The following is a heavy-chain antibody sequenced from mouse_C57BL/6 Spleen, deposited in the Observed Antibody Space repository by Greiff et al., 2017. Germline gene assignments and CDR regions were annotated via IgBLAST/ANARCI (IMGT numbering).Heavy chain of an antibody. J-gene: IGHJ1*03. CDR2: ILPGSGST. CDR1: GYTFTGYW. D-gene: IGHD1-1*01. Sequence: QVQLQQSGAELMKPGASVKLSCKATGYTFTGYWIEWVKQRPGHGLEWIGEILPGSGSTNYNEKFKGKATFTADTSSNTAYMQLSSLTTEDSAIYYCARYPYYYGSSYGYFDVWGKGTTVTVSS. CDR3: ARYPYYYGSSYGYFDV. V-gene: IGHV1-9*01.